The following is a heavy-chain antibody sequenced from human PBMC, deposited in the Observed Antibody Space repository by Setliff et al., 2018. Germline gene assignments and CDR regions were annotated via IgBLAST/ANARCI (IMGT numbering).Heavy chain of an antibody. CDR3: SRILLYCSSTSCYTLDY. CDR1: GFSLSTSGMC. J-gene: IGHJ4*02. Sequence: ESGPTLVNPTQTLTLTCTFSGFSLSTSGMCVSWIRQPPGKALEWLARIDWDDDRYYSTSLKTRLTISKDTSKNQVVLTMTNMDPVDTATYYCSRILLYCSSTSCYTLDYWGQGTLVTSPQ. D-gene: IGHD2-2*02. V-gene: IGHV2-70*11. CDR2: IDWDDDR.